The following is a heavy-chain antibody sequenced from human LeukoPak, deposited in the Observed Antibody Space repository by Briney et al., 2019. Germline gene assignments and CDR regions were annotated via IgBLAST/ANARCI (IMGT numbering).Heavy chain of an antibody. CDR2: INPNSGGT. J-gene: IGHJ6*04. CDR1: GYTFTGYY. D-gene: IGHD6-13*01. Sequence: GASVKVSCKASGYTFTGYYMHWVRQAPGQGLEWMGWINPNSGGTNYAQKFQGRVTMTRDTSISTAYMELSRLRSDDTAVYYCARAANLDPHSSSWSPWVALDVWGKGTTVTVSS. V-gene: IGHV1-2*02. CDR3: ARAANLDPHSSSWSPWVALDV.